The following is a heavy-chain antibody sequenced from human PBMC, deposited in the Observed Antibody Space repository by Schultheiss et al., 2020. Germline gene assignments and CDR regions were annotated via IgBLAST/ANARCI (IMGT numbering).Heavy chain of an antibody. Sequence: SETLSLTCAVSGYSISSGYYWGWIRQPPGKGLEWIGRIYTSGNTNYNPSLKSRVTMSVGTSKNQFSLKLTSVTAADTAVYYCARGLHPESYYFDYWGQGTLVTVSS. V-gene: IGHV4-38-2*01. CDR1: GYSISSGYY. J-gene: IGHJ4*02. CDR2: IYTSGNT. CDR3: ARGLHPESYYFDY. D-gene: IGHD5-24*01.